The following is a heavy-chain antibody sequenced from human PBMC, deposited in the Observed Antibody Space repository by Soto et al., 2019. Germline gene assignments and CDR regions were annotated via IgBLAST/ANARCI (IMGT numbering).Heavy chain of an antibody. CDR1: GYNFNMYG. CDR2: ISGYNGNT. CDR3: ARCSTSCYSGFDY. D-gene: IGHD2-2*02. J-gene: IGHJ4*02. Sequence: QVHLVQSGAEVKKPGASVKVSCKASGYNFNMYGITWVRQAPGQGLEWMGWISGYNGNTNYAQKIQGRVTMTTDTSTSTVYMELRSLRSDDTALYYCARCSTSCYSGFDYWGQGTLVTVSS. V-gene: IGHV1-18*04.